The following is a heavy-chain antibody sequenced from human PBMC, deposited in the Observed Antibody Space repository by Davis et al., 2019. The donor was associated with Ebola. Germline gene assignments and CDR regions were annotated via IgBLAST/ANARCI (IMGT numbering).Heavy chain of an antibody. CDR1: GFTFSNAW. V-gene: IGHV3-11*01. Sequence: GESLKISCAASGFTFSNAWMNWVRQAPGKGLEWVSYISSSGSTIYYADSVKGRFTISRDNAKNSLYLQMNSLRAEDTAVYYCARLVVVHVDYFDYWGQGTLVTVSS. D-gene: IGHD2-2*01. CDR3: ARLVVVHVDYFDY. CDR2: ISSSGSTI. J-gene: IGHJ4*02.